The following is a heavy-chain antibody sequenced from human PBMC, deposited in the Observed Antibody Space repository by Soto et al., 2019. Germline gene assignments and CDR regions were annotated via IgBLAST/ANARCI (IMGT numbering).Heavy chain of an antibody. CDR3: ARAVLKYSSSWYNWFDP. CDR1: GGSISSGGYS. J-gene: IGHJ5*02. Sequence: SETLSLTCAVSGGSISSGGYSWSWIRQPPGKGLEWIGYIYHSGSTYYNPSLKSRVTISVDTSKNQFSLKLSSVTAADTAVYYCARAVLKYSSSWYNWFDPWGQGTLVTVSS. CDR2: IYHSGST. V-gene: IGHV4-30-2*01. D-gene: IGHD6-13*01.